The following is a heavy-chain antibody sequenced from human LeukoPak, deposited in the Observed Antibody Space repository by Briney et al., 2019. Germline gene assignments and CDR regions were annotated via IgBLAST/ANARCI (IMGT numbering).Heavy chain of an antibody. D-gene: IGHD3-3*01. J-gene: IGHJ6*03. Sequence: GASVKVSCKASGYTFTSYGISWVRQAPGQGLEWMGWISAYNGNTNYAQKLQGRVTMTTDTSTSTAYMELRSLRSDDTAVYYCASWGGYHYYYYYMDVWGKGTTVTVSS. CDR1: GYTFTSYG. V-gene: IGHV1-18*01. CDR3: ASWGGYHYYYYYMDV. CDR2: ISAYNGNT.